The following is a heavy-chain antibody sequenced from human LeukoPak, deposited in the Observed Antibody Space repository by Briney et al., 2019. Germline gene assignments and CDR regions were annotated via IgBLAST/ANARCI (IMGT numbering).Heavy chain of an antibody. V-gene: IGHV3-23*01. CDR2: IRGRGGDT. J-gene: IGHJ4*02. CDR1: GFTFSSYA. CDR3: ARYEYGGIDY. Sequence: GSLRLSCAASGFTFSSYAMSWVRQAPGKGLEWVSAIRGRGGDTFYADSVKGRFTISRDNSRDTLYLQMNSLRAEDTAVYYCARYEYGGIDYWGQGTLVTVSS. D-gene: IGHD4-23*01.